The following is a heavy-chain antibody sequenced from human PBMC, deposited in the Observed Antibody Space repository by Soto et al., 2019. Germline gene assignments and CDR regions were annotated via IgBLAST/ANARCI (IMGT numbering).Heavy chain of an antibody. CDR1: GYTFTTYS. D-gene: IGHD2-2*01. J-gene: IGHJ5*02. CDR3: ARSLSTSGGWFDP. V-gene: IGHV1-3*01. Sequence: VQLVQSGAEVKKPGASVKVSCKTSGYTFTTYSIHWVRQAPGQRLEWLGWIDAGNGNTQYSQKFQGRVTITRDTSASTAFMDLSSLRSEDTAVYYCARSLSTSGGWFDPWGQGTLVTVSS. CDR2: IDAGNGNT.